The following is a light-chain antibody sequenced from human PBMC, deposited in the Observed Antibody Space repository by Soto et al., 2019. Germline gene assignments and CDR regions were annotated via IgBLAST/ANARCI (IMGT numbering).Light chain of an antibody. CDR3: QQRSNWPGT. J-gene: IGKJ5*01. V-gene: IGKV3-11*01. CDR2: DAS. CDR1: QSVSSY. Sequence: EIVLTQSPATLSLSPGERATLSCRASQSVSSYLAWYQQKPGQAPRLLIEDASNRATGIPARFSGSGSGTDVPLTISSLEPEDFAVYYCQQRSNWPGTFVQGTRLEIK.